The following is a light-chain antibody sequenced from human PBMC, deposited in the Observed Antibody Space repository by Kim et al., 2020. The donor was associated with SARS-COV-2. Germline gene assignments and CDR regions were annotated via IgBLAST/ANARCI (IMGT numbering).Light chain of an antibody. J-gene: IGKJ4*02. CDR3: QQYNNWPPLT. Sequence: EIVMTQSPATLSVSPGERATLSCRASQSVSSNLAWYQQKPGQAPRLLIYGASTRATAIPARFSGSGSGTEFTLTISSLQSVDSAIYYCQQYNNWPPLTFGGGTKVDIK. V-gene: IGKV3-15*01. CDR2: GAS. CDR1: QSVSSN.